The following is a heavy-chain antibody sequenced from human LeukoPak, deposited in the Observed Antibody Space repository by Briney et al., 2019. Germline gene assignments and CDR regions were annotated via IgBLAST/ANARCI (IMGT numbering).Heavy chain of an antibody. Sequence: PGGSLRLSCAASGFAFTNAWMNWVRQAPGKGLEWVGRIKSKTDGGTTDYAAPVKGRFTILRDDSRNTLYLQMSSLKTEDTAVYYCVGVTTDYYYGMDVWGQGTPVTVSS. CDR3: VGVTTDYYYGMDV. V-gene: IGHV3-15*07. CDR2: IKSKTDGGTT. D-gene: IGHD2-21*02. CDR1: GFAFTNAW. J-gene: IGHJ6*02.